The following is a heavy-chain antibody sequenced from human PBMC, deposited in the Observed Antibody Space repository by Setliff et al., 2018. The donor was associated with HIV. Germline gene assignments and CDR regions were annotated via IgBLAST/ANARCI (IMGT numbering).Heavy chain of an antibody. J-gene: IGHJ1*01. D-gene: IGHD6-6*01. CDR3: ARDPAPSSSASYFQH. CDR1: GYTFTGSY. CDR2: INPNSGGT. V-gene: IGHV1-2*06. Sequence: ASVKVSCKASGYTFTGSYMHWVRQAPGQGLEWMGRINPNSGGTNYAQKFQGRVTMTRDTSISTAYMELSRLRSDDTAVYYCARDPAPSSSASYFQHWGQGTPVTVSS.